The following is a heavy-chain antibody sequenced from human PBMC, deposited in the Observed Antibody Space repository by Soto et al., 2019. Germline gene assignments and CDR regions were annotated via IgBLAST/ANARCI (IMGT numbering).Heavy chain of an antibody. J-gene: IGHJ6*02. Sequence: QVQLVQSGAEVKKPGASVKVSCETSGYTFTNYDINWVRQAAGQGLEWMGWINPDSDNTGYAQKFQGRVTMTRDTSISTAYMELNSLTSEDTAVYYCARGRRYCTTTSCYPPALFPYGMDVWGQGTTVTVSS. V-gene: IGHV1-8*01. CDR3: ARGRRYCTTTSCYPPALFPYGMDV. CDR2: INPDSDNT. D-gene: IGHD2-2*01. CDR1: GYTFTNYD.